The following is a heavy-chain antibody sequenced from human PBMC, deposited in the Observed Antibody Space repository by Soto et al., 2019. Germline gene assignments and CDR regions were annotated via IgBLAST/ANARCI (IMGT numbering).Heavy chain of an antibody. CDR1: AFTFTGYW. Sequence: GGSLRLSWAATAFTFTGYWMSWVRQAPGKGLEWVANIKQDGSEKYYVDSVKGRFTISRDNAKNSLSLQMNSLRAEDTAVYYCARVKWLGFDYWGKGTLVTVSS. V-gene: IGHV3-7*01. CDR2: IKQDGSEK. J-gene: IGHJ4*02. D-gene: IGHD6-19*01. CDR3: ARVKWLGFDY.